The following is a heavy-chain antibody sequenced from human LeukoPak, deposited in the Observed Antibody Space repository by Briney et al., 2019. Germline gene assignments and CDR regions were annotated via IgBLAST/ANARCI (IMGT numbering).Heavy chain of an antibody. CDR1: GYTFTSYG. V-gene: IGHV1-18*01. CDR3: ARDLFYDSSGYYFWPT. J-gene: IGHJ5*02. D-gene: IGHD3-22*01. CDR2: ISAYNGIT. Sequence: ASVKVSCKASGYTFTSYGISWVRQAPGQGLEWMGWISAYNGITNYAQKLQGRVTMTTDTSTSTAYMELRSLRSDDTAVYYCARDLFYDSSGYYFWPTWGQGTLVTVSS.